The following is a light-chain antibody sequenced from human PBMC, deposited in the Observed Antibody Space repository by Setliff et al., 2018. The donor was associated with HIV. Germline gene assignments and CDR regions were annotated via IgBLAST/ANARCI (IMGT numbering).Light chain of an antibody. CDR2: EVT. CDR1: TSGIGNFDY. J-gene: IGLJ1*01. CDR3: YSYAGNNFYV. V-gene: IGLV2-8*01. Sequence: QSVLTQPPSASGSPGQSVSISCTGTTSGIGNFDYVSWYQQHPGKAPKLIIYEVTKRPSGVPDRFSGSKSDNTASLTVSGLQTEDEADYYCYSYAGNNFYVFGSGTKVTVL.